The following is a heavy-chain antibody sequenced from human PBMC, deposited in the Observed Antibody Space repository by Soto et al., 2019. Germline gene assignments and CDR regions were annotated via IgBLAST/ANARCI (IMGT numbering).Heavy chain of an antibody. Sequence: QITLKESGPPLVKPTQTLTVTCTFSGFSLSTSGVGVAWIRQPPGKALEWLALIYWDGDKRYSPFLKSRLTLTKDTSENQVVLTLSNMDPVDTATYYCAHKGGRGAGMDVWGQGTTVTVSS. CDR3: AHKGGRGAGMDV. CDR1: GFSLSTSGVG. D-gene: IGHD2-15*01. CDR2: IYWDGDK. J-gene: IGHJ6*02. V-gene: IGHV2-5*02.